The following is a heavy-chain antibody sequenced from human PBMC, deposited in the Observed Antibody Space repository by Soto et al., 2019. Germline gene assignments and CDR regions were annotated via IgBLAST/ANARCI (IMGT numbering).Heavy chain of an antibody. CDR3: AKDMNHYDSSGHYDY. Sequence: PGGSLRLSCAASGFTFDDYAMHWVRQAPGKGLEWVSGISWNSGSIGYADSVKGRFTISRDNAKNSLYLQMNSLRAEDTALYYCAKDMNHYDSSGHYDYWGQGTLVSVSS. V-gene: IGHV3-9*01. D-gene: IGHD3-22*01. CDR2: ISWNSGSI. CDR1: GFTFDDYA. J-gene: IGHJ4*02.